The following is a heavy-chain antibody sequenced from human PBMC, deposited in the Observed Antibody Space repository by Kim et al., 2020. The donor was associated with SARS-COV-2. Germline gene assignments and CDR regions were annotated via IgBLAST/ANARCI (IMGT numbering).Heavy chain of an antibody. CDR1: GFTFSSYA. CDR3: ARDHGSGFKYYFDY. CDR2: ISYDGSNK. V-gene: IGHV3-30*04. D-gene: IGHD3-10*01. Sequence: GGSLRLSCAASGFTFSSYAMHWVRQAPGKGLEWVAVISYDGSNKYYADSVKGRFTISRDNSKNTLYLQMNSLRAEDTAVYYCARDHGSGFKYYFDYWGQGTLVTVSS. J-gene: IGHJ4*02.